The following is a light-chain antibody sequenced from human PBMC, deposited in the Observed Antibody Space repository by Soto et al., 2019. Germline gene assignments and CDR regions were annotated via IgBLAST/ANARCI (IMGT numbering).Light chain of an antibody. CDR1: QTINNW. Sequence: DIQMTQSPSTLSASIGDRVTITCRASQTINNWLAWYQQKPGKAPNILLNHASKLETGVPSRFSASAFATEFTLTTSSLQPDDFATYYCQHYNSYPWTFGQGTKVEIK. CDR3: QHYNSYPWT. J-gene: IGKJ1*01. CDR2: HAS. V-gene: IGKV1-5*01.